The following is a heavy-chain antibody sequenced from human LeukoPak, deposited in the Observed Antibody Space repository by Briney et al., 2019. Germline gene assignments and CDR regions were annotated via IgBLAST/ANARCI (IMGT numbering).Heavy chain of an antibody. Sequence: SETLSLTCTVSGGSISSYYWSWIRQPPGKGLEWIGYIYYSGSTNYNPSLKSRVTISVDTSKNQFSLKLSSVTAADTAVYYCARLRRSSSWYKAHWFDPWGQGTLVTVSS. CDR1: GGSISSYY. CDR2: IYYSGST. V-gene: IGHV4-59*12. CDR3: ARLRRSSSWYKAHWFDP. D-gene: IGHD6-13*01. J-gene: IGHJ5*02.